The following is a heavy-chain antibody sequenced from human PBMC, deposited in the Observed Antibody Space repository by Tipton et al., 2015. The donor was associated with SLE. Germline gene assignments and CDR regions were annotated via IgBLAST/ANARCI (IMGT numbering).Heavy chain of an antibody. D-gene: IGHD4-17*01. Sequence: GSLRLSCAASGFTFSDYDMNWVRQAPGKGLEWVSYISSSGSTIYYADSVKGRFTISRGNVKNSLYLQMDSLSVEDTAVYYCASHPRHNRDYGDFVDGFDIWGQGTMVTVSS. V-gene: IGHV3-48*03. J-gene: IGHJ3*02. CDR3: ASHPRHNRDYGDFVDGFDI. CDR1: GFTFSDYD. CDR2: ISSSGSTI.